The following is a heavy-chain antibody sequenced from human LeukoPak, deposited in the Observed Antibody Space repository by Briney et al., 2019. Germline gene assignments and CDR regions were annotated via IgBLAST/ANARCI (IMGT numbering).Heavy chain of an antibody. CDR3: ARGRKTGTLSDY. V-gene: IGHV1-8*01. D-gene: IGHD1-7*01. J-gene: IGHJ4*02. Sequence: ASVKVSCKASGYTFTSYDINWVRQATGQGLEWMGWMNPNSGNTGYAQKFQGRVTMTRNTSISTAYMELSSLRSEDTAVYYCARGRKTGTLSDYWGLGTLVTVSS. CDR1: GYTFTSYD. CDR2: MNPNSGNT.